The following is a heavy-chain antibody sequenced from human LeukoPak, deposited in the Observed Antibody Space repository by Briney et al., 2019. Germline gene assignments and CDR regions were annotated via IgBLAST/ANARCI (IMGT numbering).Heavy chain of an antibody. CDR3: ARDRIFDY. J-gene: IGHJ4*02. V-gene: IGHV3-7*03. D-gene: IGHD2-15*01. CDR2: INEDGSGK. Sequence: GVSLRLSCAAAGFTFRTYWMSWVRQARGKGREWVANINEDGSGKSYVDSMKGRFAISRDNAETSLFLQMTSLRAEDTAVYYCARDRIFDYWGQGTLVTVSS. CDR1: GFTFRTYW.